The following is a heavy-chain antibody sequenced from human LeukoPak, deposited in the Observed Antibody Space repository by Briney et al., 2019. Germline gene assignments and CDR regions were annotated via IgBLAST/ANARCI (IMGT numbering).Heavy chain of an antibody. V-gene: IGHV1-8*01. Sequence: ASVKVSCKASGYTFTSYDINWVRQATGQGLEWMGWMNPNSGNTGYAQKFQGRVTMTRNTSISTAYMELSSLRSEGTAVYYCARVKGDNSGYYFGYWGQGTLVTVSS. CDR3: ARVKGDNSGYYFGY. CDR1: GYTFTSYD. D-gene: IGHD3-22*01. J-gene: IGHJ4*02. CDR2: MNPNSGNT.